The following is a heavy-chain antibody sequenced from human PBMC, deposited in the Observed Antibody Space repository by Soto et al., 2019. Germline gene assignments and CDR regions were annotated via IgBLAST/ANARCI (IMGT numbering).Heavy chain of an antibody. V-gene: IGHV1-18*01. CDR1: GYTFTNFG. CDR3: TRGGTPIDC. D-gene: IGHD3-16*01. Sequence: QVQLVQSGAEVKKPGASVKVSCKASGYTFTNFGISWVRQAPGQGLEWMGWISAYNGNTNYAQNFQGRVTMTTDTTTSTDYLALRSLRSDATAVYYCTRGGTPIDCWGQGALVAVSS. J-gene: IGHJ4*02. CDR2: ISAYNGNT.